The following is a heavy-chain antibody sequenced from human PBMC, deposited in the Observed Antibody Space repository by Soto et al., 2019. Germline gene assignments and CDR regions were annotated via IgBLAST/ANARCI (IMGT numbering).Heavy chain of an antibody. CDR2: TIPALGKT. Sequence: XSVKVSCKTSGDYFNKNVFTWVRQAPGQGLEWMGGTIPALGKTHYIEKFQGRVTITVDDATRTVYMEVRDLTSEDTAIYYCARGPFRPSAMDVWGQGTTVTGSS. V-gene: IGHV1-69*10. CDR1: GDYFNKNV. D-gene: IGHD3-10*01. J-gene: IGHJ6*02. CDR3: ARGPFRPSAMDV.